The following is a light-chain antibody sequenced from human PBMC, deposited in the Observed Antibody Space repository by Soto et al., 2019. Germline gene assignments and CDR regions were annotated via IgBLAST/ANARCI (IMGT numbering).Light chain of an antibody. CDR3: QQSYSTPRT. CDR1: QGISNF. V-gene: IGKV1-39*01. Sequence: IHLTQSPSSLLAALGEGVSITLRASQGISNFLAWYQQKPGKAPKLLIYAASTLQSGVPSRFSGSGSGTDFTLTISSLQPEDFATYYCQQSYSTPRTFGQGTKVDIK. J-gene: IGKJ1*01. CDR2: AAS.